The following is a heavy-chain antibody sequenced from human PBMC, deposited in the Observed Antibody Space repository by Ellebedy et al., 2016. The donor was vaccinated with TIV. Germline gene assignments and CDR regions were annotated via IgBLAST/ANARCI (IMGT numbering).Heavy chain of an antibody. CDR2: ISSSGSTL. CDR1: GFAFSDYY. J-gene: IGHJ4*01. Sequence: GESLKISCAASGFAFSDYYMTWIRQAPGMGLEWVSSISSSGSTLYYADSVKGRFTISRDNAKNSLYLQMNSLRVEDTALYFCARDCYGGNLEVDYWGPGTLVTVSS. D-gene: IGHD4-23*01. V-gene: IGHV3-11*01. CDR3: ARDCYGGNLEVDY.